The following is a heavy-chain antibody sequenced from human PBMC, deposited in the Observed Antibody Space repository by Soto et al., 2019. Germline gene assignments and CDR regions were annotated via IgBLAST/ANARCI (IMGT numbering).Heavy chain of an antibody. J-gene: IGHJ5*01. V-gene: IGHV4-39*01. D-gene: IGHD5-12*01. CDR3: ARQSSTYSSSWFDS. CDR1: GVSIGSSSYY. CDR2: MYDTKDT. Sequence: QLQLQESGPGLVKPSETLSLTCTVSGVSIGSSSYYWCWIRQTQGKVLEWIGDMYDTKDTYFNPSRKFRVTRAVATSKNQFSLSLSSVTAADTSDYYCARQSSTYSSSWFDSWGHGALVTVSS.